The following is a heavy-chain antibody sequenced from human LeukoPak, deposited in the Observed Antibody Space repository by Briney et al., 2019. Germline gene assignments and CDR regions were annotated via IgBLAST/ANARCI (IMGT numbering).Heavy chain of an antibody. CDR1: GYTFTGYY. D-gene: IGHD2-2*01. CDR3: ARDTADIVVVPAAMHAPYYYYYMDV. V-gene: IGHV1-2*02. J-gene: IGHJ6*03. CDR2: INPNSGGT. Sequence: GASVKVSCKASGYTFTGYYMHWVRQAPGQGLEWIGWINPNSGGTNYAQKFQGRVTMTRDTSISTAYMELSRLRSDDTAVYYCARDTADIVVVPAAMHAPYYYYYMDVWGKGTTVTVSS.